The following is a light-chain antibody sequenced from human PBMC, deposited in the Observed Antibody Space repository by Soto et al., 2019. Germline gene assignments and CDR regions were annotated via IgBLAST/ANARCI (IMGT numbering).Light chain of an antibody. Sequence: QSALTQPASVSGSPGQSITISCTGTGSDIGNYNYVSWYHQHPGKAPKLMIYGVSNRPSGVSNRFSGSKSGNAASLTISGLQAEDEADYYCSSYTSYTTLWVFGGGTQLTVL. CDR2: GVS. V-gene: IGLV2-14*01. J-gene: IGLJ3*02. CDR1: GSDIGNYNY. CDR3: SSYTSYTTLWV.